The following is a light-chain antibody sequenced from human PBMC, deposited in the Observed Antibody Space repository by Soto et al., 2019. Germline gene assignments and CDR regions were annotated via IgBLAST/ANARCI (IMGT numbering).Light chain of an antibody. CDR2: ATS. J-gene: IGKJ4*01. V-gene: IGKV1-39*01. CDR1: QSITYY. CDR3: QQSYSTPLT. Sequence: DIQMTQSPSSLSASVGDRVTISCRASQSITYYLNWYQLKPGKAPRLLISATSTLHSGVSSRFSGSGSGTDFTLTISSLQPEDFATYYCQQSYSTPLTFGGGTKVEIK.